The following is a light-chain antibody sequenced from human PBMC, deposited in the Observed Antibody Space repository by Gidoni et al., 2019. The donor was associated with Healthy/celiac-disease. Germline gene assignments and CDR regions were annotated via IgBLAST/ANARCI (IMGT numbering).Light chain of an antibody. CDR3: QQYNNWPPA. CDR1: QSVSSN. CDR2: GAS. J-gene: IGKJ1*01. Sequence: EIVMTQSPATLSVSPGERATLSCRASQSVSSNLAWYQQKPGQGPRLLIYGASTRATGIPARFSGSGSGTEFTLTISSLQSEDFAIYYCQQYNNWPPAFXXXTKVEIK. V-gene: IGKV3-15*01.